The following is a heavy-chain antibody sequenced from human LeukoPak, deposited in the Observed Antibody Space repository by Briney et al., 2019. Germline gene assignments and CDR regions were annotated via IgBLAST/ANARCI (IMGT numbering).Heavy chain of an antibody. Sequence: SETLSLTCTVSGGSISCNSYYWGWIRQPPGKGLEWIGYIYYSGSTNYNPSLKSRVTISVDTSKNQFSLKLSSVTAADTAVYYCAREGPSAYFDYWGQGTLVTVSS. CDR2: IYYSGST. V-gene: IGHV4-61*01. J-gene: IGHJ4*02. CDR3: AREGPSAYFDY. CDR1: GGSISCNSYY.